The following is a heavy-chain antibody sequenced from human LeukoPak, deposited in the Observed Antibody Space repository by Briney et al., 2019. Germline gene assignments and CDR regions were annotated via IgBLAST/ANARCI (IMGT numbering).Heavy chain of an antibody. J-gene: IGHJ4*02. CDR2: ISSSSSYT. V-gene: IGHV3-11*05. CDR3: ARGTYYYDSSGYYFDY. CDR1: GFTFSDYY. D-gene: IGHD3-22*01. Sequence: GGSLRLSCAASGFTFSDYYMSWIRQAPGKGLEWVSYISSSSSYTNYADSVKGRFTISRDNAKNSLYLQTNSLRAEDTAVYYCARGTYYYDSSGYYFDYWGQGTLVTVSS.